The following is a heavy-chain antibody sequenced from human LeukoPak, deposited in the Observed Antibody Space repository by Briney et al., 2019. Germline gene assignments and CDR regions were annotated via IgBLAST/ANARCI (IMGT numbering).Heavy chain of an antibody. V-gene: IGHV4-31*03. CDR2: IYYSGST. CDR1: AGSISSGGYY. Sequence: SETLSLTCTVSAGSISSGGYYWSWIRQHPGKGLEWLGYIYYSGSTYYNPSLKSRVTISVDTSKNQFSLKLSSVTAADTAVYYCARVDFWSGYCLDYWGQGTLVTVSS. CDR3: ARVDFWSGYCLDY. D-gene: IGHD3-3*01. J-gene: IGHJ4*02.